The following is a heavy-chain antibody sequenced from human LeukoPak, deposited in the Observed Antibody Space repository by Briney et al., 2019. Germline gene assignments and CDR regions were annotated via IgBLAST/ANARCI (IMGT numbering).Heavy chain of an antibody. CDR2: ISSSGSTI. Sequence: GGSLRLSCVASGFTFSSYEMNWVRQAPGKGLERVSYISSSGSTIYYADSVKGRFTISRDNAKNSLYLQMNSLRAEDTAVYYCARGHSSSWYRLGWFDPWGQGTLVTVSS. V-gene: IGHV3-48*03. J-gene: IGHJ5*02. CDR1: GFTFSSYE. CDR3: ARGHSSSWYRLGWFDP. D-gene: IGHD6-13*01.